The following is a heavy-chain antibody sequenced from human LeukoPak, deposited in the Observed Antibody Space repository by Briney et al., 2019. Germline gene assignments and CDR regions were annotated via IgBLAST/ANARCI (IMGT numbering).Heavy chain of an antibody. CDR1: GYTFTSYD. J-gene: IGHJ4*02. CDR2: MNPNSGNT. V-gene: IGHV1-8*03. D-gene: IGHD3-10*01. Sequence: GASVKVSCKAPGYTFTSYDINWVRQATGQGLEWMGWMNPNSGNTGYAQKFQGRVTITRNTSISTAYMELSSLRSEDTAVYYCARGRSPGDYFDYWGQGTLVTVSS. CDR3: ARGRSPGDYFDY.